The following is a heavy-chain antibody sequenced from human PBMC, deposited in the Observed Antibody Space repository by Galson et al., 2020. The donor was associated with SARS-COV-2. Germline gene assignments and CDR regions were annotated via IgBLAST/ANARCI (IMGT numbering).Heavy chain of an antibody. V-gene: IGHV3-74*01. CDR3: VRHSSGDY. Sequence: GGSLRLSCAASGFSFSYYWMHWVRQAPGKGLVWVSRINTYGNSTNYADYVRGRFTVSRDNAKNMLYLQMNSLRAEDTAVYYCVRHSSGDYCGQGPLVTVSS. J-gene: IGHJ4*02. D-gene: IGHD3-22*01. CDR1: GFSFSYYW. CDR2: INTYGNST.